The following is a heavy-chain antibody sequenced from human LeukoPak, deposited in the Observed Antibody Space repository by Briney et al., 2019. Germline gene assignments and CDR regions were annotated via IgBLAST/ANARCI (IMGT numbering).Heavy chain of an antibody. J-gene: IGHJ4*02. CDR3: ARVAYCGGDCYSFDY. Sequence: PSETLSLTCTVSGGSISSYYWSWIRQPPGKGLEWIAYIYYSGSTNYNPSLKSRVTISVDTSKKQFSLKLSSVTAADTAVYYCARVAYCGGDCYSFDYWGQGTLVTVSS. V-gene: IGHV4-59*01. CDR2: IYYSGST. D-gene: IGHD2-21*02. CDR1: GGSISSYY.